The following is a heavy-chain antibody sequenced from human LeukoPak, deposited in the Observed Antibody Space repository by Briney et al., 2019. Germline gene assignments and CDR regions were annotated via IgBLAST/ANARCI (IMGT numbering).Heavy chain of an antibody. CDR3: ARDHRGSGSRYYYYYMDV. CDR2: ICGSGGST. CDR1: GLTFSSYA. J-gene: IGHJ6*03. D-gene: IGHD3-10*01. V-gene: IGHV3-23*01. Sequence: GSLRLSCAASGLTFSSYAMSWVRLAPGKGLEWVSAICGSGGSTYYADSVKGRFTISRDNAKNTLYLQMNSLRAEDTAVYYCARDHRGSGSRYYYYYMDVWGKGTTVTISS.